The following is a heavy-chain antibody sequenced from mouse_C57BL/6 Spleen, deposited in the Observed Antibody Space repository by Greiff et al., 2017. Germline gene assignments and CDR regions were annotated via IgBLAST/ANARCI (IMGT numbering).Heavy chain of an antibody. J-gene: IGHJ4*01. CDR3: ARQGDSITTVVATEAMDY. D-gene: IGHD1-1*01. V-gene: IGHV5-15*01. CDR1: GFTFSDYG. CDR2: ISNLAYSI. Sequence: EVHLVESGGGLVQPGGSLKLSCAASGFTFSDYGMAWVRQAPRKGPEWVAFISNLAYSIYYADTVTGRFTISRENAKNTLYLEMSSLRSEDTAMYYCARQGDSITTVVATEAMDYWGQGTSVTVSS.